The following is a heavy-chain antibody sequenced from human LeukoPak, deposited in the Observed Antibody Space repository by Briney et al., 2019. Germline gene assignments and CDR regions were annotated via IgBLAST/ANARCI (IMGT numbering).Heavy chain of an antibody. CDR1: GYSISSGYY. Sequence: SETLSLTCAVSGYSISSGYYWGWIRQPPGKGLEWIGSIYHSGSTYYNPSLKSRVTISVDTSKNQFSLKLSSVTAADTAVYYCARHKGAEITIFGVVTRRPFDYWGQGTLVTVSS. V-gene: IGHV4-38-2*01. D-gene: IGHD3-3*01. CDR2: IYHSGST. CDR3: ARHKGAEITIFGVVTRRPFDY. J-gene: IGHJ4*02.